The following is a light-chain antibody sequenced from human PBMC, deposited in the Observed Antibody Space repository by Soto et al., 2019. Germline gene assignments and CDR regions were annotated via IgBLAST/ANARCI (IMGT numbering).Light chain of an antibody. Sequence: EIVLTQSPATLSLSPGERATLSCRASQDIRSSLAWYQQKPGQAPRLLIYGASIRATGVPATFSGSGSGTEFTLTISTLQPDDSATYYCQQYHTYRTFGQGTKV. J-gene: IGKJ1*01. CDR3: QQYHTYRT. V-gene: IGKV3-15*01. CDR1: QDIRSS. CDR2: GAS.